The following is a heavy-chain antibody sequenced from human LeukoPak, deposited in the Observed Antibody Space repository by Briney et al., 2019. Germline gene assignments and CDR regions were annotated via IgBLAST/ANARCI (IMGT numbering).Heavy chain of an antibody. CDR3: ASVGARSY. CDR2: IYYSGST. J-gene: IGHJ4*02. Sequence: NASETLSLTCTVSGGSISSYYWSWIRQPPGKGLEWTGYIYYSGSTNYNPSLKSRVTISVDTSKNQFSLKLSSVTAADTAVYYCASVGARSYWGQGTLVTVSS. V-gene: IGHV4-59*01. CDR1: GGSISSYY. D-gene: IGHD1-26*01.